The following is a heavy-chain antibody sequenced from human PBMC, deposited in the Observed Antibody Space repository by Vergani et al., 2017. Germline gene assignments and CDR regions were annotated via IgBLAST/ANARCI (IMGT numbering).Heavy chain of an antibody. CDR2: IIPILGIA. D-gene: IGHD3-22*01. CDR1: GGTFSSYT. J-gene: IGHJ4*02. CDR3: AGERDDSSGYYRDY. Sequence: QVQLVQSGGEVKKPGSSVKVSCKASGGTFSSYTISWVRQAPGQGLEWMGRIIPILGIAYYAQKFQGRVTITADKSTSTAYMGLSSLGSEDTAVYYWAGERDDSSGYYRDYWGQGTLVTVSS. V-gene: IGHV1-69*08.